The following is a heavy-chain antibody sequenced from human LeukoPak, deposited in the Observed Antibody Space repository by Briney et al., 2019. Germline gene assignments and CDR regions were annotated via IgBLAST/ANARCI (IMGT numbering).Heavy chain of an antibody. CDR1: GFTFSSYT. Sequence: GGPLRLSCAASGFTFSSYTMMWVRQAPGKGLEYVSSIISSSSRIFYADSVRGRFTISRDNAKNSLYLQMNSLRAEDTAVYYCARVPVGYQGYSSAWYTDYWGQGNLVSVSS. V-gene: IGHV3-21*01. CDR2: IISSSSRI. CDR3: ARVPVGYQGYSSAWYTDY. D-gene: IGHD6-19*01. J-gene: IGHJ4*02.